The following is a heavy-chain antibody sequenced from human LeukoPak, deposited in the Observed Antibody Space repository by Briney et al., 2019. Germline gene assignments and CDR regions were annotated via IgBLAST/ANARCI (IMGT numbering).Heavy chain of an antibody. D-gene: IGHD4-17*01. J-gene: IGHJ4*02. CDR3: ARDNYGYDY. CDR2: IYYSGST. Sequence: PSETLPLTCTVSGGSISSHYWSWIRQPPGKGLEWIGYIYYSGSTNYNPSLKSRVTISVDTSKNQFSLKLSSVTAADTAVYYCARDNYGYDYWGQGTLVTVSS. V-gene: IGHV4-59*11. CDR1: GGSISSHY.